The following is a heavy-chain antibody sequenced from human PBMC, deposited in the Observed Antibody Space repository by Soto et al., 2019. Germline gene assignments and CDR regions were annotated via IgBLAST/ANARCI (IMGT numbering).Heavy chain of an antibody. CDR3: ARGLSKDFWSGYNWFGP. D-gene: IGHD3-3*01. Sequence: ASVKVSCKASGYTFTSCDINWVRQATGQGLEWMGWMNPNSGNTGYAQKFQGRVTMTRNTSMSTAYMELSSLRSEDTAVYYCARGLSKDFWSGYNWFGPWDQGTLVTVSS. J-gene: IGHJ5*02. V-gene: IGHV1-8*01. CDR2: MNPNSGNT. CDR1: GYTFTSCD.